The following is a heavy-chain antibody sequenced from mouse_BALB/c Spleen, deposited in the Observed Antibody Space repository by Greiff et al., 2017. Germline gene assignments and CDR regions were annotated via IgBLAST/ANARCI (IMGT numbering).Heavy chain of an antibody. CDR2: ILPGSGST. V-gene: IGHV1-9*01. J-gene: IGHJ3*01. D-gene: IGHD2-1*01. CDR3: ASPGYGNYSWFAY. CDR1: GYTFSSYW. Sequence: QVQLQQSGAELMKPGASVKISCKATGYTFSSYWIEWVKQRPGHGLEWIGEILPGSGSTNYNEKFKGKATFTADTSSNTAYMQLSSLTSEDSAVYYWASPGYGNYSWFAYWGQGTLVTVSA.